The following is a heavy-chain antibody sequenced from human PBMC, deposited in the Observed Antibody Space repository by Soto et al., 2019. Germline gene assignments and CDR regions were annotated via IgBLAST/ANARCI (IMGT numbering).Heavy chain of an antibody. Sequence: GGSLRLSCAASGFTFSNALMSWVRQAPGKGLEWVGRIKTKIDGETTDYAAPMKGRFTSSRDDSKNTLYLQMNSLKTEDTAVYYCTTLTIFPPVGMDVWGQGTTVTVSS. CDR1: GFTFSNAL. CDR2: IKTKIDGETT. J-gene: IGHJ6*02. CDR3: TTLTIFPPVGMDV. D-gene: IGHD3-3*01. V-gene: IGHV3-15*01.